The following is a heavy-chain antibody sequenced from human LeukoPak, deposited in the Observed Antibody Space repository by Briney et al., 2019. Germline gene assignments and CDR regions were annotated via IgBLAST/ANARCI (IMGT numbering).Heavy chain of an antibody. J-gene: IGHJ5*02. CDR2: IIPIFGTA. CDR1: GGTFTGDA. D-gene: IGHD3-10*01. CDR3: ARGRITMVRGGREGYNWFGP. V-gene: IGHV1-69*05. Sequence: SVKVSCKASGGTFTGDAISWVRQAPGQGLEWMGGIIPIFGTANYAQKFQGRVTITTDESTSTAYMELSSLRSEDTAVYYCARGRITMVRGGREGYNWFGPWGQGTLVTVSS.